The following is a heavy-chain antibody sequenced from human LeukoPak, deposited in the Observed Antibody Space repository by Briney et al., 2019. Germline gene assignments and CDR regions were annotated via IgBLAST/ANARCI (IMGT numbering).Heavy chain of an antibody. J-gene: IGHJ4*02. CDR2: ISGSGDST. CDR1: GFTFSSYA. D-gene: IGHD3-10*01. V-gene: IGHV3-23*01. CDR3: AKDSLYYYY. Sequence: GGTLRLSCAASGFTFSSYAMSWVRQAPGKGLEWVPTISGSGDSTYYADSVKGRFTISRDNSKNTLYLQMNSLRAEDTAVYYCAKDSLYYYYWGQGTLVTVSS.